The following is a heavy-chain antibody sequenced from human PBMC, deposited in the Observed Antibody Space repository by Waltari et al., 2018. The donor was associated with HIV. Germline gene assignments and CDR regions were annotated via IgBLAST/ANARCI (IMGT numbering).Heavy chain of an antibody. CDR1: GYYISSGYY. J-gene: IGHJ4*02. Sequence: QVQLQESGPGLVKPSETLSLTCAVSGYYISSGYYWGWLRHPPGKGLEWIGSIYHSGSTYYNPSLKSRVTISVDTSKNQFSLKLSSVTAADTAVYYCARVYGYSGSYPGAPDDYWGQGTLVTVSS. CDR3: ARVYGYSGSYPGAPDDY. CDR2: IYHSGST. D-gene: IGHD1-26*01. V-gene: IGHV4-38-2*01.